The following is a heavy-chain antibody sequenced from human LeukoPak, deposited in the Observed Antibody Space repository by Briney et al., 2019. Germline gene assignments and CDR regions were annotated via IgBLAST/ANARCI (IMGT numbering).Heavy chain of an antibody. V-gene: IGHV1-69*06. D-gene: IGHD3-9*01. CDR1: GDTFSSYA. J-gene: IGHJ4*02. CDR3: ARGVRRYFDWLWGVFDY. CDR2: IIPIFGTA. Sequence: SVKVSCKASGDTFSSYAISWVRQAPGQGLEWMGGIIPIFGTANYAQKFQGRVTITADKSTSTAYMELSSLRSEDTAVYYCARGVRRYFDWLWGVFDYWGQGTLVTVSS.